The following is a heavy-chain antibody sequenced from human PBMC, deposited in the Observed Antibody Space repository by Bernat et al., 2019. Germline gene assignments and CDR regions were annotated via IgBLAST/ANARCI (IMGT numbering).Heavy chain of an antibody. J-gene: IGHJ4*02. CDR3: VREWGSFYGSGTYSYYFDY. D-gene: IGHD3-10*01. Sequence: EVQVVESGGGLVQPGGSLRLSCAASGFTFSNYWMHWVRQAPGKGLVWVSRIDTDGSRTNYAESVKGRFTNSRDNSKNTLYLQMNSLSAEDTAVYYCVREWGSFYGSGTYSYYFDYWGQGTLVTVSS. CDR1: GFTFSNYW. CDR2: IDTDGSRT. V-gene: IGHV3-74*01.